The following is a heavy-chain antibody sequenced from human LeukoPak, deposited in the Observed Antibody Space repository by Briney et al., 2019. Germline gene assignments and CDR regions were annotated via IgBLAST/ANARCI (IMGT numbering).Heavy chain of an antibody. CDR1: SSSSYY. Sequence: SSSSYYWGWIRQPPGKGLEWVSTITGGGGGTYYADSVKGRFTISRDNSKNTVYLQMNSLRAEDTAVYYCARLGPATEIFDYWGQGTLVTVSS. CDR3: ARLGPATEIFDY. CDR2: ITGGGGGT. D-gene: IGHD2-15*01. J-gene: IGHJ4*02. V-gene: IGHV3-23*01.